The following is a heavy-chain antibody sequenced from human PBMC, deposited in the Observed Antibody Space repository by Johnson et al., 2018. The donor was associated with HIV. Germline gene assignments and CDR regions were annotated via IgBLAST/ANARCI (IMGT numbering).Heavy chain of an antibody. D-gene: IGHD5-12*01. CDR2: IATTGDT. CDR1: QFIFSNYY. CDR3: ARGSYDGDAFDI. J-gene: IGHJ3*02. V-gene: IGHV3-13*01. Sequence: MQLVESGGGLAKPAWSPRLSCAASQFIFSNYYMNCVRQAPGNGLEWVSGIATTGDTYYAGSVKGRFTISRENAKNSLYLQLNSLRAGDTALYYCARGSYDGDAFDIWGQGTMVTVSS.